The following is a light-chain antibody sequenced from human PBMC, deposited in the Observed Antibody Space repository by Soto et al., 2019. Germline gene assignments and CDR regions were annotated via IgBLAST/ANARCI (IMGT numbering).Light chain of an antibody. CDR2: EGS. J-gene: IGLJ3*02. V-gene: IGLV2-23*01. CDR3: CSYAGSRV. Sequence: QSVLTQPASVSGSAGQSSTISCTGTSSDVGSYNLVSWYQQHPGKAPKLMIYEGSKRPSGVSNRFSGSKSGNTASLTISGLQAEDEADYYCCSYAGSRVFGGGTQLTLL. CDR1: SSDVGSYNL.